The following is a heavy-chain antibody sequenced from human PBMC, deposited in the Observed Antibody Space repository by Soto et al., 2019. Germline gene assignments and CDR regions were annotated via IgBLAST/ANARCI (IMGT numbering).Heavy chain of an antibody. Sequence: EVQLGESGGGLVQPGGSLRLSCAASGFSCSHYWMHWVRQVPGKGMMWVSRINGDGTHTSYADFVKGRLTISRNNAKSTLFVQMVSLSADDTAVYYCARDYTTAETGRDDIEHWGQGTLVTVSS. CDR2: INGDGTHT. D-gene: IGHD4-17*01. CDR3: ARDYTTAETGRDDIEH. CDR1: GFSCSHYW. J-gene: IGHJ5*02. V-gene: IGHV3-74*01.